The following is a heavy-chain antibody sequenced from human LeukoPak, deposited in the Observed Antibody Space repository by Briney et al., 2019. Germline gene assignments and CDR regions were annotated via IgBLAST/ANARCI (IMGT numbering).Heavy chain of an antibody. V-gene: IGHV4-4*02. CDR1: GASISSTNW. CDR2: IYHSGST. J-gene: IGHJ4*02. D-gene: IGHD3-22*01. Sequence: SGTLSLTCAVSGASISSTNWWSWVRQPPGKGLEWIGEIYHSGSTNYNPSLKSRVSISVDKSKNQFLLMLTSVTAADTAVYYCARNGYYSIDHWGQGTLVTVSS. CDR3: ARNGYYSIDH.